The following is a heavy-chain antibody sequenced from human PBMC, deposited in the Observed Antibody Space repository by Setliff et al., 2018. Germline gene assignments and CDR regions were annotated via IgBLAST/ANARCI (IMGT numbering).Heavy chain of an antibody. CDR2: VSPDGYNK. CDR3: ATNPRYTNSQLDY. V-gene: IGHV3-74*01. J-gene: IGHJ4*02. Sequence: GGSLRLSCAVSGFTVRSDDMSWVRQAPGKALVWVSRVSPDGYNKAYPDSVKGRFTVSRDNTKNTLYLQMDGLRAEDTAVYYCATNPRYTNSQLDYWGPGTLVTVSS. CDR1: GFTVRSDD. D-gene: IGHD6-6*01.